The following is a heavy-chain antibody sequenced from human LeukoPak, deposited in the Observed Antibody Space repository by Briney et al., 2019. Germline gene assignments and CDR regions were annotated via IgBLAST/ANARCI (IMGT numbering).Heavy chain of an antibody. CDR2: ISSTSSNT. Sequence: PGGSLRLSCAASGFTFSSYSMNWVRQAPGKGLEWVSSISSTSSNTNYADSVKGRFTISRDNAKNSLYLQMNSLRAEDTAVYYCERVWYYDLWSGYSCLDYWGQGTLVTVSS. CDR1: GFTFSSYS. CDR3: ERVWYYDLWSGYSCLDY. V-gene: IGHV3-21*01. D-gene: IGHD3-3*01. J-gene: IGHJ4*02.